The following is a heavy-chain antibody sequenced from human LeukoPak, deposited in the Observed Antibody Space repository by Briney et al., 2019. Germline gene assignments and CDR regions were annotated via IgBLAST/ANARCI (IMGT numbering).Heavy chain of an antibody. CDR2: IYHDGST. D-gene: IGHD3-22*01. J-gene: IGHJ1*01. CDR1: GGSVNSGGYS. Sequence: SETLSLTCAVSGGSVNSGGYSWSWIRQPPGKGLEWIGYIYHDGSTYYNPSLQSRVTISVDRPKNQLSLRLTSVTAADTAVYYCARSPYYHDTSGSAEYFQHWGQGTLVTVSP. CDR3: ARSPYYHDTSGSAEYFQH. V-gene: IGHV4-30-2*01.